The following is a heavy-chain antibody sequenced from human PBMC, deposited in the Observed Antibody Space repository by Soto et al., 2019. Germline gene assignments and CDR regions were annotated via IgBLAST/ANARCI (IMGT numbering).Heavy chain of an antibody. CDR1: GFTFSSYA. Sequence: GGSLRLSCAASGFTFSSYAMSWVGQAPGKGLEWVSAISGSGGSTYYADSVKGRFTISRDNSKNTLYLQMNSLRTEDTAVYYCAKDLAYCGGDCYSPIDYWGQGTQVTVSS. V-gene: IGHV3-23*01. CDR2: ISGSGGST. J-gene: IGHJ4*02. D-gene: IGHD2-21*02. CDR3: AKDLAYCGGDCYSPIDY.